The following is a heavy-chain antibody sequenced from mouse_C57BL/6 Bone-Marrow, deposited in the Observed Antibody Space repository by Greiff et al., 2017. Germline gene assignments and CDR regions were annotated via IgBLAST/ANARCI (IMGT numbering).Heavy chain of an antibody. CDR3: TRDPAAVGMDY. V-gene: IGHV5-9-1*02. Sequence: EVKLVESGEGLVKPGGSLKLSCAASGFTFSSYAMSWVRQTPEKRLEWVAYISSGGDYIYYADTVKGRYTISRDNARNTLYLQMSRLKSEDTVMYYGTRDPAAVGMDYWGQGTSVTVSS. D-gene: IGHD1-1*01. J-gene: IGHJ4*01. CDR2: ISSGGDYI. CDR1: GFTFSSYA.